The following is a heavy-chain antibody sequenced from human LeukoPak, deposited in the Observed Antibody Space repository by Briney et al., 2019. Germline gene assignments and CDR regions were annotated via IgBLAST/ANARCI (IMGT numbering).Heavy chain of an antibody. J-gene: IGHJ3*02. Sequence: SETLSLTCTVSGGSISSFYWSWIRQPAGKGLEWIGPIYTSGSTNYNPSLKSRVAISVDTSKNQFSLKLSSVTAADTAVYYCARVFEVGASIIYAFDIWGQGTMVTVSS. D-gene: IGHD1-26*01. CDR1: GGSISSFY. CDR3: ARVFEVGASIIYAFDI. V-gene: IGHV4-4*07. CDR2: IYTSGST.